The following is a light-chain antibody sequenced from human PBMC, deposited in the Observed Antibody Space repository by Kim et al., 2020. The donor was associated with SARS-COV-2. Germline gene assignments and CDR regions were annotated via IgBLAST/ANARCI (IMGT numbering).Light chain of an antibody. CDR1: ESLAYIY. Sequence: SLAPGATATLSCRASESLAYIYMAWYQQKPGQSPRLLIHAASSRATGIPDRCSGSGSGTDFTLTISRLEPEDSGVYFCQQYADSYTFGQGTKLEI. J-gene: IGKJ2*01. CDR2: AAS. CDR3: QQYADSYT. V-gene: IGKV3-20*01.